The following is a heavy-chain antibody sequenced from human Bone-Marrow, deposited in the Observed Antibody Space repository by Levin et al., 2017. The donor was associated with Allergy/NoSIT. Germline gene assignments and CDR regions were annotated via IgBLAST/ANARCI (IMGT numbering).Heavy chain of an antibody. CDR3: ASLRPGNYYYDGFDV. J-gene: IGHJ6*02. Sequence: GSLRLSCTVSGGSLSSYSWSWIRQLPGRGLEWVGYIYNSGTTNYNSALMSRLTMSLDTSNNQFSLKLRSVTTADTAIYYCASLRPGNYYYDGFDVWGQGATVTVSS. D-gene: IGHD4-17*01. CDR1: GGSLSSYS. V-gene: IGHV4-59*01. CDR2: IYNSGTT.